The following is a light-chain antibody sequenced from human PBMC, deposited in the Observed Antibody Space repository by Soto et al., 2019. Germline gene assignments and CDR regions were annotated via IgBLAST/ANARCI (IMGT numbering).Light chain of an antibody. V-gene: IGKV1-5*01. CDR1: QSISSW. CDR3: QQYNSYWT. J-gene: IGKJ1*01. Sequence: DLEMTQSPSTLSASVGDRVTITCRASQSISSWLAWYQQKPGKAPKLLIYDASSLESGVPSRFSGSGSGTEFTLTISSLQPDDFATYYCQQYNSYWTSGQGTKVDI. CDR2: DAS.